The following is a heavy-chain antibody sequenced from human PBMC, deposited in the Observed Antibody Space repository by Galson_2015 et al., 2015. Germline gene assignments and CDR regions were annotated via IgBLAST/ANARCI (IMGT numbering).Heavy chain of an antibody. CDR2: IYSGGST. J-gene: IGHJ2*01. CDR3: ARDPPDYGGDYGWYFDL. CDR1: GFTVSSKY. V-gene: IGHV3-53*05. D-gene: IGHD4-23*01. Sequence: SLRLSCAASGFTVSSKYMSWVRQAPGKGLEWVSVIYSGGSTYYADSVKGRFTISRDNSKNTLYLQVNSLRAEDTAVFYCARDPPDYGGDYGWYFDLWGRGTLVTVSS.